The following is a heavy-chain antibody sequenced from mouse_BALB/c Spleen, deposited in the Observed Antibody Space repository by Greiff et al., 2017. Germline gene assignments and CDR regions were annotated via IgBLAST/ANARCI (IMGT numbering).Heavy chain of an antibody. V-gene: IGHV7-1*02. CDR2: SRNKANDYTT. CDR3: ARVPYYRYDAY. J-gene: IGHJ3*01. Sequence: EVKLVESGGGLVQPGGSLRLSCATSGFTFSDFYMDWVRQPPGKRLEWIAASRNKANDYTTEYSASVKGRFIVSRDTSQSILYLQMNALRAEDTAIYYCARVPYYRYDAYWGQGTLVTVSA. CDR1: GFTFSDFY. D-gene: IGHD2-14*01.